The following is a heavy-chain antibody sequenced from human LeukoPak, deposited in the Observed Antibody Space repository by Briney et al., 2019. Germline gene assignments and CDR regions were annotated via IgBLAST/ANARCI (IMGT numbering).Heavy chain of an antibody. CDR3: AKDGRGYSGYDCYYFDY. CDR2: ISGNSSTI. D-gene: IGHD5-12*01. V-gene: IGHV3-48*01. CDR1: GFTFSSYC. J-gene: IGHJ4*02. Sequence: GGSLRLSCAASGFTFSSYCMTWVRQAPGKGLEWVSYISGNSSTIYYADSVKGRFTISRDNSKNTLYLQMNSLRAEDTAVYYCAKDGRGYSGYDCYYFDYWGQGTLVTVSS.